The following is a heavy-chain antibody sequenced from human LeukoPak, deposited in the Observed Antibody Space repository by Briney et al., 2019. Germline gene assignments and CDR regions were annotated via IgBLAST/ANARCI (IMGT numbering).Heavy chain of an antibody. CDR2: IWYDGSNK. J-gene: IGHJ4*02. Sequence: GRSLRLSCAASGFTFSSYGMHWVRQAPGKGLEWVAVIWYDGSNKYYADSVKGRFTISRDNSKNTVYLQMNSLRTEDTAVYHCAGDWNGDYCFEHWGQGILVTVSS. V-gene: IGHV3-33*01. CDR3: AGDWNGDYCFEH. D-gene: IGHD1-1*01. CDR1: GFTFSSYG.